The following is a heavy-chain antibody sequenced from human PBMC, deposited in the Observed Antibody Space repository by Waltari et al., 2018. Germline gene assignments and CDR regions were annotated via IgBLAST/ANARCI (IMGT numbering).Heavy chain of an antibody. V-gene: IGHV4-61*02. CDR1: GGSISSGSYY. J-gene: IGHJ5*02. CDR3: ARTAAVALNGFDP. CDR2: IYTSGSN. Sequence: QVQLQESGPGLVKPSQTLSLTCTVSGGSISSGSYYWSWIRQPAGEGLEWIGRIYTSGSNNYNTSLKSRVTITVDTSKIQLSLKLGSVTGADTAVYYCARTAAVALNGFDPGGQGTLVTVSS. D-gene: IGHD6-19*01.